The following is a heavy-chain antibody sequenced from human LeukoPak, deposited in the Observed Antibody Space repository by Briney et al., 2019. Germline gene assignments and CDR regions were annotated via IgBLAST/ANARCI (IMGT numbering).Heavy chain of an antibody. Sequence: PSGTLSLTCAVSGGSISSSNWWSWVRQPPGKGLEWIGEIYHSGSTNYNPSLKSRVTISVDTSKNQFSLKLSSVTAADTAVYYCATLRYAFNFDYWGQGTLVTVSS. D-gene: IGHD2-8*01. J-gene: IGHJ4*02. V-gene: IGHV4-4*02. CDR1: GGSISSSNW. CDR2: IYHSGST. CDR3: ATLRYAFNFDY.